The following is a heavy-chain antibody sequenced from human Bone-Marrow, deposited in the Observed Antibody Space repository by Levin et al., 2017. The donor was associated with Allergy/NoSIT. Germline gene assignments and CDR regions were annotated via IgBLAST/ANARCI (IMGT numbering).Heavy chain of an antibody. J-gene: IGHJ6*02. CDR3: GRHAALHDYGGEKYGGAMDV. D-gene: IGHD4-23*01. V-gene: IGHV4-39*01. CDR2: IYYSEST. Sequence: SETLSLTCTVSGASISTNNYYWGWFRQPPGKGLEWIGSIYYSESTYYTPSLKSRVTISVDTSKNQFSLKVRSVTAADTAVYYCGRHAALHDYGGEKYGGAMDVWGQGTTVTVSS. CDR1: GASISTNNYY.